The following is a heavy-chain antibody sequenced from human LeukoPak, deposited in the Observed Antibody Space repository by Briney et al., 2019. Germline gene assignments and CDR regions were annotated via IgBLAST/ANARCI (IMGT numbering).Heavy chain of an antibody. D-gene: IGHD3-22*01. Sequence: ASVKVSCKASGYTFTSYDINWVRQATGQGLEWMGWMNRNSGNIGYAQKFQGRVTITRNTSISTADMELSSLRSEDTAVYYCARGRAGPSAGFDYYDSSGYPYWGQGTLVTVSS. CDR2: MNRNSGNI. J-gene: IGHJ4*02. CDR1: GYTFTSYD. CDR3: ARGRAGPSAGFDYYDSSGYPY. V-gene: IGHV1-8*03.